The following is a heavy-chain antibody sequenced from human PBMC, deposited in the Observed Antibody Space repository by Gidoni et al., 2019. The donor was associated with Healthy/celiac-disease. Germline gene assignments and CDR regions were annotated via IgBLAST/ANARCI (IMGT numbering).Heavy chain of an antibody. Sequence: QVQLVQSAAEVKKPGASVKVSCQVSGYTLTEFSMHWVRQAPGKGLEWMGGFDPEDGETIYAQKFQGRVTMTEDTSTDTAYMELSSLRSEDTAVYYCATSSGYYYVFDYWGQGTLVTVSS. D-gene: IGHD3-22*01. CDR1: GYTLTEFS. CDR2: FDPEDGET. CDR3: ATSSGYYYVFDY. J-gene: IGHJ4*02. V-gene: IGHV1-24*01.